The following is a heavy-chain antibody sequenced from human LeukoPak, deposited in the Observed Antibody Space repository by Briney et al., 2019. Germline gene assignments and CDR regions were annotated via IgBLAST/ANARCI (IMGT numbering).Heavy chain of an antibody. Sequence: ASVKVSCKASGYTFTSYGISWVRQAPGQGLEWMGWISAYNGNTNYAQKLQGRVTMTTDTSTSTAYMELRSLRSDDTATYYCASFYSSGWYGNFDYWGQGTLVTVSS. D-gene: IGHD6-19*01. V-gene: IGHV1-18*01. J-gene: IGHJ4*02. CDR2: ISAYNGNT. CDR1: GYTFTSYG. CDR3: ASFYSSGWYGNFDY.